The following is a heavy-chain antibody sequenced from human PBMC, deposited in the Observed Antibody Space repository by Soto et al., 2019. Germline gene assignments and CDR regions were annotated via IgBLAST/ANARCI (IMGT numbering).Heavy chain of an antibody. J-gene: IGHJ3*02. CDR3: ARDSDIVVVVAATGGAFDI. D-gene: IGHD2-15*01. Sequence: ASVKVSCKASGATFSSYALSWVRQAPGQGLEWMGGIIPIFGTANYAQKFQGRVTITADESTSTAYMELSSLRSEDTAVYYCARDSDIVVVVAATGGAFDIWGQGTMVTVSS. V-gene: IGHV1-69*13. CDR1: GATFSSYA. CDR2: IIPIFGTA.